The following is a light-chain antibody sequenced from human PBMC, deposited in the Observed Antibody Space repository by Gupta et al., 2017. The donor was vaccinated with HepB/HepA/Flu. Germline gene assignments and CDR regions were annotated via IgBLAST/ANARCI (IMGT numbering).Light chain of an antibody. Sequence: EIVLPQSPCTLSLSPGERATLSCGASQSFASSYLACYQQQPGQAPRLLIYGASSSATGNPDRISGSRGSTVVSPTIIRRVPADYVGNYCRQKCSARRTFGQGTKVEIK. V-gene: IGKV3-20*01. CDR2: GAS. J-gene: IGKJ1*01. CDR1: QSFASSY. CDR3: RQKCSARRT.